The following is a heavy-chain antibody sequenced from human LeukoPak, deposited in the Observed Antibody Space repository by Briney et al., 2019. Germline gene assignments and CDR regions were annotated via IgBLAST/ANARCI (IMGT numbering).Heavy chain of an antibody. CDR2: ISGSGGRI. CDR1: GFTFSSYG. J-gene: IGHJ6*03. CDR3: AKAGRGGAITLVRGVKGDYYYMDV. Sequence: GGSLRLSCAASGFTFSSYGMSWVRQAPGKGLEWVSGISGSGGRIYYVDSVKGRFTISRDNSKNTLYLQMNSLRAEDTAVYYCAKAGRGGAITLVRGVKGDYYYMDVWGKGTTVTISS. V-gene: IGHV3-23*01. D-gene: IGHD3-10*01.